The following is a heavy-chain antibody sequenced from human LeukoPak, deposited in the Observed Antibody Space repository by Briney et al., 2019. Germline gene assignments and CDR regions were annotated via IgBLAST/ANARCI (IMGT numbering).Heavy chain of an antibody. CDR2: INQDGSEK. V-gene: IGHV3-7*01. J-gene: IGHJ4*02. Sequence: GGSLRLSCAASGFTFDDYGMSWIRQAPGKGLEWVANINQDGSEKNYVDSVKGRFTISRDSAKNSLYLQMDSLRVEDTAIYYCARCSGWAFKNWGQGTLVTVSS. CDR3: ARCSGWAFKN. D-gene: IGHD6-19*01. CDR1: GFTFDDYG.